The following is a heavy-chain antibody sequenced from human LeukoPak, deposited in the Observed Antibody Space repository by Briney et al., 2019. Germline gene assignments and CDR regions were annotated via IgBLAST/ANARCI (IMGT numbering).Heavy chain of an antibody. J-gene: IGHJ4*02. V-gene: IGHV3-30*18. CDR2: ISYDGSNK. CDR3: AKSRSSQWLAYFDY. CDR1: GFTFGSFG. Sequence: RSLRLSCAASGFTFGSFGMHWVRQAPGKGLEWVAVISYDGSNKYYADSVKGRFTISRDNSKTTLNLQMNSLRVEDTAVYYCAKSRSSQWLAYFDYWGQGTLVTVSS. D-gene: IGHD6-19*01.